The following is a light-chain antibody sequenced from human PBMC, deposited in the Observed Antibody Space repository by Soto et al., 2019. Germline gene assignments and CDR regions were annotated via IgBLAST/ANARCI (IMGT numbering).Light chain of an antibody. CDR3: SSYAGSNTFVV. Sequence: QSVLTQPPSASGSPGQSVTISCTGTSSDVGGYNYVSWYQQHPGKAPKLMIYEVSKRPSGAPDRFSGSKSGNTASLTVSGLQAEDEADYYCSSYAGSNTFVVFGGGTQLTVL. CDR2: EVS. V-gene: IGLV2-8*01. J-gene: IGLJ2*01. CDR1: SSDVGGYNY.